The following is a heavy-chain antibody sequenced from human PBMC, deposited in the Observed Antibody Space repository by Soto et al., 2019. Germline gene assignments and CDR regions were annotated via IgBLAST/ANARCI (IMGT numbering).Heavy chain of an antibody. Sequence: AASVKVSCKASGYTFTGYYMHWVRQAPGQGLEWMGWINPNSGGTNYAQKFQGWVTMTRDTSISTAYMELSSLGSEDTAVYYCARRVEMASLKAYYGMDVWGQGTTVTVSS. J-gene: IGHJ6*02. CDR3: ARRVEMASLKAYYGMDV. V-gene: IGHV1-2*04. CDR2: INPNSGGT. D-gene: IGHD2-15*01. CDR1: GYTFTGYY.